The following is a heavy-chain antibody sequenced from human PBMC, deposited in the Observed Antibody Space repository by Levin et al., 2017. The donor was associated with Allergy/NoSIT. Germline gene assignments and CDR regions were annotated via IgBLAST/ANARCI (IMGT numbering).Heavy chain of an antibody. V-gene: IGHV1-46*01. D-gene: IGHD1-20*01. CDR3: ARGVTGTTHDDYDYGMDG. J-gene: IGHJ6*02. CDR2: INPSGGST. CDR1: GYTFTSYY. Sequence: ASVKVSCKASGYTFTSYYMHWVRQAPGQGLEWMGIINPSGGSTSYAQKFQGRVTMTRDTSTSTVYMELSSLRSEDTAVYYCARGVTGTTHDDYDYGMDGWGQGTTVTVSS.